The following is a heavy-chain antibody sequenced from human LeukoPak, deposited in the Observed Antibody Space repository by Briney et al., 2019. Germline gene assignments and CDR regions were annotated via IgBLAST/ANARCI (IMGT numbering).Heavy chain of an antibody. CDR2: ICSSGST. D-gene: IGHD2-2*01. CDR3: ARGPYCSSTSCYLDY. V-gene: IGHV4-4*07. J-gene: IGHJ4*02. CDR1: GGSISSYY. Sequence: PSETLSLTCTVSGGSISSYYWSWIRQPAGKGLEWIGRICSSGSTNYNPSLKSRVTMSVDTSKNPFSLRLSSVTAADTAVYYCARGPYCSSTSCYLDYWGQGTLVTVSS.